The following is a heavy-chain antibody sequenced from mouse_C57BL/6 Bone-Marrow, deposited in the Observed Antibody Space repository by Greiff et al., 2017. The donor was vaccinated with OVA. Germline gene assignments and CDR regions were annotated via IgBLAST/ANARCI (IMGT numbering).Heavy chain of an antibody. D-gene: IGHD4-1*01. J-gene: IGHJ2*01. Sequence: EVQLVESGPGLVKPSQSLSLTCSVTGYSITSGYYWNWIRQFPGNKLEWMGYISYDGSNNYNPSLKNRISITRDTSKNQFFLKLNSVTTEDTATYYCARGLGRTPYWGQGTTLTVSS. CDR1: GYSITSGYY. V-gene: IGHV3-6*01. CDR3: ARGLGRTPY. CDR2: ISYDGSN.